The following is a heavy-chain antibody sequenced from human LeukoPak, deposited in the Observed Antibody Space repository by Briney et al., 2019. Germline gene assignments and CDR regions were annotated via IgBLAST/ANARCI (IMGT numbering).Heavy chain of an antibody. CDR3: AKESSGGWYFDY. V-gene: IGHV3-23*01. Sequence: GGSLRLSCVASGFTFSSNVMIWVRQAPGKGLEWASSIPASGGSTYYADSVKGRFTISRDNSKNSLYLQMNSLRAEDTAVYYCAKESSGGWYFDYWGQGTLVTVSS. CDR1: GFTFSSNV. CDR2: IPASGGST. D-gene: IGHD6-19*01. J-gene: IGHJ4*02.